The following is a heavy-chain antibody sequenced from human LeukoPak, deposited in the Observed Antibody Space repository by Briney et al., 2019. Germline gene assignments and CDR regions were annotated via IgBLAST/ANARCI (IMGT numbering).Heavy chain of an antibody. CDR2: IYYSGST. J-gene: IGHJ3*02. Sequence: SWIRQHPGKGLEWIGYIYYSGSTYYNPSLKSRVTISVDTSKNQFSLKLSSVTAADTAVYYCARGGYGDPHDAFDIWGQGTMVTVSS. CDR3: ARGGYGDPHDAFDI. V-gene: IGHV4-31*02. D-gene: IGHD4-17*01.